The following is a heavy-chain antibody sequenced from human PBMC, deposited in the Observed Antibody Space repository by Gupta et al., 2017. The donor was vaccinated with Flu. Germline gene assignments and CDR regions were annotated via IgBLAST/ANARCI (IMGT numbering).Heavy chain of an antibody. CDR3: ASYNRDFDY. J-gene: IGHJ4*02. Sequence: QVQLQQWGAGLLKPSETLSPTCAVSGGSFSGYYWSWIRQPPGKGLEWIGEINHSGSTNYNPSLKSRVTISVDTSKNQFSLKLSSVTAADTAVYYCASYNRDFDYWGQGTLVTVSS. CDR1: GGSFSGYY. D-gene: IGHD1-14*01. CDR2: INHSGST. V-gene: IGHV4-34*01.